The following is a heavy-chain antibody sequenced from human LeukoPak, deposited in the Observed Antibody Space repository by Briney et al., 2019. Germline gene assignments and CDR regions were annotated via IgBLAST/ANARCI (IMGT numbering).Heavy chain of an antibody. D-gene: IGHD3-10*01. CDR1: GFTFSSYG. Sequence: GGTLRLSCAASGFTFSSYGMSWVRQAPGKGLEWVSAISGSGGSTYYADSVKGRFTISRDNSKNTLYLQMNSLRAEDTAVYYCAKVGLGLWYGSGSYGPVDYWGQGTLVTVSS. J-gene: IGHJ4*02. V-gene: IGHV3-23*01. CDR2: ISGSGGST. CDR3: AKVGLGLWYGSGSYGPVDY.